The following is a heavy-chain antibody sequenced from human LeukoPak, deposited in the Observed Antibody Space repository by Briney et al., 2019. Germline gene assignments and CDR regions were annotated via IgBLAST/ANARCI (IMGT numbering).Heavy chain of an antibody. V-gene: IGHV1-8*03. CDR1: GYTFTSYD. J-gene: IGHJ5*02. CDR3: ARGGAAAVNWFDP. CDR2: MNPNSGNT. Sequence: ASVKVSCKASGYTFTSYDINWVRQATGQGLEWMGWMNPNSGNTGYAQKFQGRVTITRNTSISTAYMELSSLRSGDTAVYYCARGGAAAVNWFDPWGQGTLVTVSS. D-gene: IGHD6-13*01.